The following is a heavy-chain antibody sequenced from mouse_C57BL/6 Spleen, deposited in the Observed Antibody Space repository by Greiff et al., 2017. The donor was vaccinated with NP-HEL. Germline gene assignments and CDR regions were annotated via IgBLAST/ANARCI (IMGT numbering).Heavy chain of an antibody. D-gene: IGHD1-1*01. V-gene: IGHV2-4*01. CDR2: IWSGGST. J-gene: IGHJ1*03. CDR3: AKNNGSSYDWYFDV. Sequence: VKVVESGPGLVQPSQSLSITCTVSGFSLTSYGVHWVRQPPGKGLEWLGVIWSGGSTDYNAAFISRLSISKDNSKSQVFFKMNSLQADDTAIYYCAKNNGSSYDWYFDVWGTGTTVTVSS. CDR1: GFSLTSYG.